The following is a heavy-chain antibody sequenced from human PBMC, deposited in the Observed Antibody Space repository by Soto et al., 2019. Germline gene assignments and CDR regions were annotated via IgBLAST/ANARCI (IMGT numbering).Heavy chain of an antibody. CDR1: GFTFTSYA. CDR2: MSGSGGYT. Sequence: GGSLRLSCAASGFTFTSYAMSWVRQAPGKGLEWVSAMSGSGGYTYYADSVKGRLTISRDGSKNTLHLQMNSLSGEGTSVYYRAEELGGWRYSDSHYYGMDVWGQGTTVTVS. V-gene: IGHV3-23*01. D-gene: IGHD2-15*01. CDR3: AEELGGWRYSDSHYYGMDV. J-gene: IGHJ6*02.